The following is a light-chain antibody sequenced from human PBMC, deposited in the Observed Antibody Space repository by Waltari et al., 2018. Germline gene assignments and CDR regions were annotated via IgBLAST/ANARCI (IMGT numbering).Light chain of an antibody. CDR3: LLYMGDVISV. J-gene: IGLJ2*01. V-gene: IGLV8-61*01. Sequence: TVVTQEPSLSVSPGGTVTLTCGLTSGSVSTRNYPSWFQQSPGQAPRTLIHTTNIRPSGVPDRFSGSILDNKAALTITGAQADYDSDYYCLLYMGDVISVFGGGTRLTVL. CDR1: SGSVSTRNY. CDR2: TTN.